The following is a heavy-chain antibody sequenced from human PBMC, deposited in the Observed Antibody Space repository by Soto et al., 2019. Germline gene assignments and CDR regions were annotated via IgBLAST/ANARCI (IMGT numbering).Heavy chain of an antibody. V-gene: IGHV4-59*08. CDR2: IYYSGST. CDR1: GGSISSYY. D-gene: IGHD6-13*01. Sequence: QVQLQESGPGLVKPSETLSLTCTVSGGSISSYYWSWIRQPPGKGLEWIGYIYYSGSTNYNPSLKSRFTISVDTSKNQFSLKLSSVTAADTAVYYCARHHFAAAAVAFDIWGQGTMVTVSS. J-gene: IGHJ3*02. CDR3: ARHHFAAAAVAFDI.